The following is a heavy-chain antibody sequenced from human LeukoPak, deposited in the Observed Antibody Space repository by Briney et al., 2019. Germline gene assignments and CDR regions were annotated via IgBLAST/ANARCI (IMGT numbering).Heavy chain of an antibody. V-gene: IGHV4-34*01. CDR1: GGSFSGYY. J-gene: IGHJ4*02. CDR3: ARGYYDILTGYFIDY. D-gene: IGHD3-9*01. CDR2: INHSGST. Sequence: SETLSLTCAVYGGSFSGYYWSWIRQPPGKGLEWIGEINHSGSTNYNPSLKSRVTISVDTSKNQCSLKLSSVTAADTAVDYCARGYYDILTGYFIDYWGQGTLVTVSS.